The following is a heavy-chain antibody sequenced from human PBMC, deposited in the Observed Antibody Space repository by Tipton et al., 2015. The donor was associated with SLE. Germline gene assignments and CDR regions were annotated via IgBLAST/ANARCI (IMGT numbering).Heavy chain of an antibody. Sequence: SLRLSCAASGFTFSSYGMHWVRQAPGKGLEWVAVISYDGSNKYYADSVKGRFTISSDNSKNTLYLQMNSLRAEDTAVYYCAKRPGMLGYRWFDYWGQGTLVTVSS. CDR2: ISYDGSNK. CDR1: GFTFSSYG. V-gene: IGHV3-30*18. J-gene: IGHJ4*02. CDR3: AKRPGMLGYRWFDY. D-gene: IGHD2-8*01.